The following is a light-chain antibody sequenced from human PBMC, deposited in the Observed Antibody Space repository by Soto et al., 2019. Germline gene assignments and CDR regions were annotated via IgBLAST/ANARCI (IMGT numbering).Light chain of an antibody. Sequence: EIVLTQSPGTLSLSPGDTATLSCRASQTVSNNYLAWYQQNPGQTPRLYIYGASRRATGIPDRIGGGGSGTDFTLTISRLEPEDFAVYYCQQYGSSLFTFGPGTKVDIK. V-gene: IGKV3-20*01. CDR1: QTVSNNY. CDR3: QQYGSSLFT. J-gene: IGKJ3*01. CDR2: GAS.